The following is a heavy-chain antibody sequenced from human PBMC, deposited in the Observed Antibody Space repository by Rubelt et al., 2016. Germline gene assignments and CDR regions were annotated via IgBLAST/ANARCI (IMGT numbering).Heavy chain of an antibody. J-gene: IGHJ5*02. Sequence: QVQLQQWGAGLLKPSETLSLTCAVYGGSFSGYYWSWIRQPPGKGLEWIGEINHSGSTYYNPSLKSRVTRSVDTSKSQFYLKLSSGTAADTAVYYCARDYYDSNWFDPWGQGTLVTVSS. D-gene: IGHD3-3*01. CDR2: INHSGST. CDR3: ARDYYDSNWFDP. V-gene: IGHV4-34*01. CDR1: GGSFSGYY.